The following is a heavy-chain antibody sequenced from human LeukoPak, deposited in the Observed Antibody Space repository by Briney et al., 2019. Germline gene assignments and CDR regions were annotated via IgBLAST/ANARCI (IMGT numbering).Heavy chain of an antibody. CDR3: ARGAQTVDTPVAGIDY. CDR1: GGSFSGYY. D-gene: IGHD6-19*01. CDR2: INHSGST. V-gene: IGHV4-34*01. Sequence: SETLSLTCAVYGGSFSGYYWSWIRQPPGKGLEWIGEINHSGSTNYNPSLKRRVTISVDTSKNQFSLKLSSVTAADTAVYYCARGAQTVDTPVAGIDYWGQGTLVTVSS. J-gene: IGHJ4*02.